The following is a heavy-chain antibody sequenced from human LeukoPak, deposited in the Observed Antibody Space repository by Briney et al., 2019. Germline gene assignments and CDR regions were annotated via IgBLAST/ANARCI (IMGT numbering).Heavy chain of an antibody. D-gene: IGHD3-3*01. CDR1: GYSISSGFY. CDR2: IYYSGST. J-gene: IGHJ4*02. CDR3: ARVGRITIFGVVRTWFDY. V-gene: IGHV4-38-2*02. Sequence: PSETLSLTCTVSGYSISSGFYWGWIRQPPGKGLEWIGSIYYSGSTYYNPSLKSRVTISVDTSKNQCSLKLSSVTAADTAVYYCARVGRITIFGVVRTWFDYWGQGTLVTVSS.